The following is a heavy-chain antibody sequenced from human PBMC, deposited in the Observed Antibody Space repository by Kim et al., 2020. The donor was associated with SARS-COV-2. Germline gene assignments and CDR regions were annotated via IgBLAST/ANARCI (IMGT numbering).Heavy chain of an antibody. J-gene: IGHJ4*02. CDR3: ARGTYYYDSSGYYYGIFDY. D-gene: IGHD3-22*01. V-gene: IGHV3-7*04. Sequence: GRFTISRDNAKNSLYLQMNSLRAEDTAVYYCARGTYYYDSSGYYYGIFDYWGQGTLVTVSS.